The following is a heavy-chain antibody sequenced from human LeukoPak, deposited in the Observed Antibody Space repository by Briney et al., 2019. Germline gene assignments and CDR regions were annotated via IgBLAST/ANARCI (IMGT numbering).Heavy chain of an antibody. CDR3: ARVYTAVAMNWFDP. D-gene: IGHD6-19*01. J-gene: IGHJ5*02. V-gene: IGHV1-18*01. Sequence: ASVKVSCKASGYTFTSYGISWVRQAPGQGLEWMGWISAYNGNTNYAQKLQGRVTMTTDTSTSTAYMELRSLRSDDTAVYYCARVYTAVAMNWFDPWGQGTLVTVSS. CDR1: GYTFTSYG. CDR2: ISAYNGNT.